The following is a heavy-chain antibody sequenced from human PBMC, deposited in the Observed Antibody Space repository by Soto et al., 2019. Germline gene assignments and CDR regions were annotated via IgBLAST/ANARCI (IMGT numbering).Heavy chain of an antibody. D-gene: IGHD1-1*01. J-gene: IGHJ6*02. V-gene: IGHV3-30*03. CDR2: TTYDGGIK. CDR3: AGALENPYFYYDLNV. Sequence: GGSLRLSCAASGFSFSSYGMEWVRLAPGKGLEWVAATTYDGGIKHYVDSVKGRFTISRDNSKNTLYLQVNSLRVEDTATYYCAGALENPYFYYDLNVWGQGTTVTVSS. CDR1: GFSFSSYG.